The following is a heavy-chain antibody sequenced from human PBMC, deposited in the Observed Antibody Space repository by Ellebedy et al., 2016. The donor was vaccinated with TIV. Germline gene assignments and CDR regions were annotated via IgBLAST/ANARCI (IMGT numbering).Heavy chain of an antibody. Sequence: AASVKVSCKASGGTFSSYAISWVRQAPGQGLEWMGGIIPIFGTANYAQKFQGRVTITADESTSTAYMELSSLRSEDTAVYYCATADYDFWSGALFDPWGQGTLVTVSS. CDR2: IIPIFGTA. CDR1: GGTFSSYA. CDR3: ATADYDFWSGALFDP. D-gene: IGHD3-3*01. V-gene: IGHV1-69*13. J-gene: IGHJ5*02.